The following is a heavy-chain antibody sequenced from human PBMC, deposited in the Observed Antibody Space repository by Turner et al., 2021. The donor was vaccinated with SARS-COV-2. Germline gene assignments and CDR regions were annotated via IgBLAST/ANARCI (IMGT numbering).Heavy chain of an antibody. V-gene: IGHV1-24*01. CDR1: GYTLTDLS. CDR3: ATGGAVAGTPSDYYYYYGMDV. Sequence: QVQLVQSGAEVTKPGASVTVSCKVSGYTLTDLSMHWVRQDPGQGLEWMGGFDPEDGETIYAQKVQGRVTMTEDTSTDTAYMERSSLRSEDTAVYYCATGGAVAGTPSDYYYYYGMDVWGQGTTVTVSS. CDR2: FDPEDGET. J-gene: IGHJ6*02. D-gene: IGHD6-19*01.